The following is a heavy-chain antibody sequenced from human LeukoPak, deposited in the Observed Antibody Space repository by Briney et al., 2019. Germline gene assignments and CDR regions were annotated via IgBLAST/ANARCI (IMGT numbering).Heavy chain of an antibody. Sequence: GESLKISCKGSGYSFTSYWIGWVRQMPGKGLEWMGIIYPGDSDTRYSPSFQGQVTISADKSISTAYLQWSSLKASDTAMYYCARLGDGHKKKYYYYYYMDVWGKGTTVTVSS. V-gene: IGHV5-51*01. CDR2: IYPGDSDT. D-gene: IGHD5-24*01. CDR3: ARLGDGHKKKYYYYYYMDV. CDR1: GYSFTSYW. J-gene: IGHJ6*03.